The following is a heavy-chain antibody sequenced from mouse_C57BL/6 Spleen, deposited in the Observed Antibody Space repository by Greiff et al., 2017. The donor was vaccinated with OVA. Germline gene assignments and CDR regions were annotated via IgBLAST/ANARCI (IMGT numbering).Heavy chain of an antibody. CDR3: ARHKDYGSYWYFDV. CDR1: GFSLTSYG. D-gene: IGHD1-1*01. J-gene: IGHJ1*03. CDR2: IWSDGST. Sequence: VKLQESGPGLVAPSQSLSITCTVSGFSLTSYGVHWVRQPPGKGLEWLVVIWSDGSTTYNSALKSRLSISKDNSKSRVFLKMNSLQTDDTAMYYCARHKDYGSYWYFDVWGTGTTVTVSS. V-gene: IGHV2-6-1*01.